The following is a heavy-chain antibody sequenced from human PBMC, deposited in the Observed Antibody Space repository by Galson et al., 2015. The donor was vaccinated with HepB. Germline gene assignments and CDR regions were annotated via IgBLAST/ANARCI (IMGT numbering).Heavy chain of an antibody. CDR2: IDPGDSYT. Sequence: QSGAEVKKPGESLRISCKGFGYSFSSYWITWVRQMPGKGLEWMGRIDPGDSYTNYSPSFQGHVTISADKSTRTAYLQWSSLKASDTAVYYCARAGGIAAAGTNPRNWYFDLWGRGTLVTVSS. J-gene: IGHJ2*01. D-gene: IGHD6-13*01. CDR1: GYSFSSYW. CDR3: ARAGGIAAAGTNPRNWYFDL. V-gene: IGHV5-10-1*01.